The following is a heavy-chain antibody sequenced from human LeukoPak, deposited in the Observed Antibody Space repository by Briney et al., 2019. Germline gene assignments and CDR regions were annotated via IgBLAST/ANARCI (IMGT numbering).Heavy chain of an antibody. CDR3: ARRAGLFRKRAYFDY. D-gene: IGHD1-14*01. V-gene: IGHV4-39*01. CDR2: IYYSGST. Sequence: PSETLSLTCTVSGGSISSSSYYWDWSREPPGKGLEWIGTIYYSGSTDYNPSLKSRVTISVDTSKNQFSLMLSSVTAADTAVYYCARRAGLFRKRAYFDYWGQGTLVTVSS. J-gene: IGHJ4*02. CDR1: GGSISSSSYY.